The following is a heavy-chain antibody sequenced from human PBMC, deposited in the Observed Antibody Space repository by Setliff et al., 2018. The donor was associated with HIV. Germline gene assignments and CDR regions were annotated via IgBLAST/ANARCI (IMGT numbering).Heavy chain of an antibody. CDR2: IHYTGSN. V-gene: IGHV4-31*02. CDR1: GGSVTSGGHY. J-gene: IGHJ5*01. Sequence: TLSLTCPVSGGSVTSGGHYWSWIRQQPGKAPEWIGYIHYTGSNFYNPSLTDRLTISVDTSKNQFSLKLSYVTAADTAVYYCARGGNSRAAWFDSWGQGTLVTAPQ. D-gene: IGHD5-12*01. CDR3: ARGGNSRAAWFDS.